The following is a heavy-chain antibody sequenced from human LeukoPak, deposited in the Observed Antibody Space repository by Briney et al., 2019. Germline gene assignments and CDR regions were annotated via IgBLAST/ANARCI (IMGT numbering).Heavy chain of an antibody. D-gene: IGHD6-6*01. V-gene: IGHV4-59*01. Sequence: KTSETLSLTCTVSVGSISTYYWNWIRQPPGKGLEWIGYIYHSGSTNYNPSLQSRVTISVDTSKNQFSLNLNSVTAADTAVYYCARGGAARLHFQNWGQGTLVTVSS. CDR2: IYHSGST. CDR3: ARGGAARLHFQN. CDR1: VGSISTYY. J-gene: IGHJ1*01.